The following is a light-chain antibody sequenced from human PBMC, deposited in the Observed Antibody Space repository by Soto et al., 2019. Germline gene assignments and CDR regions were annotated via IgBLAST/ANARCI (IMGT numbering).Light chain of an antibody. CDR1: QEISNY. CDR3: PQYDNLPPFT. CDR2: DAS. J-gene: IGKJ3*01. V-gene: IGKV1-33*01. Sequence: DIQMTQSPSSLSASVGDRVTITCQASQEISNYLNWYQQKPGKAPKLLIYDASNLETGVPSRFSGSGSGTDFTFTISSLQPEDIATYYCPQYDNLPPFTFGPGTKVDIK.